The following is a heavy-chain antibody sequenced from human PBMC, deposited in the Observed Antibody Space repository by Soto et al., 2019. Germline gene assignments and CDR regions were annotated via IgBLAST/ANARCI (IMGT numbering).Heavy chain of an antibody. J-gene: IGHJ6*02. Sequence: GASVKVSCKASGYTFTSYYMHWVRQAPGQGLEWMGIINPSGGSTSYAQKFQGRVTMTRDTSTSTVYMELSSLRSEDTAVYYCATIANRSSGERAVYGMDVWGQGTTVTVSS. D-gene: IGHD3-10*01. V-gene: IGHV1-46*01. CDR2: INPSGGST. CDR3: ATIANRSSGERAVYGMDV. CDR1: GYTFTSYY.